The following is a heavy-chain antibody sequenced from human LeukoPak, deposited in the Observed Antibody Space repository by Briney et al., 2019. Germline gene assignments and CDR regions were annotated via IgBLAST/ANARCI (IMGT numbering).Heavy chain of an antibody. D-gene: IGHD3-22*01. CDR3: ARARLGSGYYIYYFDY. CDR2: IYYSGST. CDR1: GFSISSSSYY. V-gene: IGHV4-39*01. J-gene: IGHJ4*02. Sequence: SSETLSLTCTVSGFSISSSSYYWAWIRQPPGKGLEWIGSIYYSGSTYYNPSLKSRVTISVDTSKNQFSLKLSSVTAADTAVYYCARARLGSGYYIYYFDYWGQGTLVTVSS.